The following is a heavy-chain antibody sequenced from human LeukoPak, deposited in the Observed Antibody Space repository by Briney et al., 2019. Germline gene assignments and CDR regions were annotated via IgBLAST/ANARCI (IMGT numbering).Heavy chain of an antibody. D-gene: IGHD5-12*01. CDR3: ATATYSGYDY. V-gene: IGHV1-24*01. Sequence: ASVKVSCKVSGYTLSELSMHWVRQAPGKGLEWMGGFDPEDGETIYAQKFQGRVTMTEDTSTDTAYMELGSLRSEDTAVYYCATATYSGYDYWGQGTLVTVSS. CDR1: GYTLSELS. J-gene: IGHJ4*02. CDR2: FDPEDGET.